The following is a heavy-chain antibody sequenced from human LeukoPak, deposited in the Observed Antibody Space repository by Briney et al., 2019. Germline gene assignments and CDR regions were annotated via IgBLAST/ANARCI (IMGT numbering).Heavy chain of an antibody. J-gene: IGHJ5*02. V-gene: IGHV1-8*03. D-gene: IGHD3-22*01. CDR3: ARYYDSTKGEIWFDP. CDR1: GYTFTGYY. CDR2: MNPNSGNT. Sequence: ASVKVSCKASGYTFTGYYMHWVRQAPGQGLEWMGWMNPNSGNTGYAQKFQGRVTITRNTSISTAYMELSSLRSEDTAVYYCARYYDSTKGEIWFDPWGQGTLVTVSS.